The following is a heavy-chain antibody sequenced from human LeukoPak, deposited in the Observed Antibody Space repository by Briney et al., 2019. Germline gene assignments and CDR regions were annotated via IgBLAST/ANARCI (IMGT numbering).Heavy chain of an antibody. D-gene: IGHD2-15*01. Sequence: GASLKLSCNTPTYTFTNNYKQRARQAPRQAPNPNTPTNPSDGDTKSARKSQGRVTMTRDTSISTAYLELSRLTSDDTAIYYCARDCSGADCYSGNAFDIWGQRTMVTVSS. CDR1: TYTFTNNY. V-gene: IGHV1-2*06. J-gene: IGHJ3*02. CDR3: ARDCSGADCYSGNAFDI. CDR2: TNPSDGDT.